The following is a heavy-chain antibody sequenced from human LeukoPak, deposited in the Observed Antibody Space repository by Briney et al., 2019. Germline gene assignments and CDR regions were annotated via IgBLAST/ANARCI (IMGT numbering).Heavy chain of an antibody. CDR3: ARSRRDGYNHNWFDP. CDR1: GFTFSSYG. V-gene: IGHV3-30*03. D-gene: IGHD5-24*01. Sequence: PGRSLRLSCAASGFTFSSYGMHWVRQAPGKGLEWVAVISYDGSNKYYADSVKGRFTISRDNSKNTLYLQMNSLRAEDTAVYYCARSRRDGYNHNWFDPWGQGTLVTVSS. CDR2: ISYDGSNK. J-gene: IGHJ5*02.